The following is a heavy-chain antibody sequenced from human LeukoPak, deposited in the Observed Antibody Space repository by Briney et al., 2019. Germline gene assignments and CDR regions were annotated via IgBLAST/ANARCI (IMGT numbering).Heavy chain of an antibody. V-gene: IGHV3-66*01. J-gene: IGHJ3*02. D-gene: IGHD3-22*01. CDR1: GFTVSSNY. Sequence: GGSLRLSCAASGFTVSSNYMSWVRQAPGKGLEWVSVIYSGGSTYYADSVKGRFTISRDNSKNTLYLQMNSLRAEDTAVYYCARAAPRYYYDSSGNNGYDAFDIWSQGTMVTVSS. CDR2: IYSGGST. CDR3: ARAAPRYYYDSSGNNGYDAFDI.